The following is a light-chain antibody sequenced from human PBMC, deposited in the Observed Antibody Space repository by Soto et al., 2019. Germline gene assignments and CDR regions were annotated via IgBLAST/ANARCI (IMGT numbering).Light chain of an antibody. J-gene: IGLJ3*02. CDR2: EVR. CDR3: CSYTDSATLV. CDR1: ANDIGGYNY. V-gene: IGLV2-14*01. Sequence: QSALTQPASVSGSPGQSITISCSGTANDIGGYNYVSWYQHHPGKVPKVIIYEVRNRPSGVSNRFSGSKSGNTASLTISGLQAEDEADYYCCSYTDSATLVFGGGTKLTVL.